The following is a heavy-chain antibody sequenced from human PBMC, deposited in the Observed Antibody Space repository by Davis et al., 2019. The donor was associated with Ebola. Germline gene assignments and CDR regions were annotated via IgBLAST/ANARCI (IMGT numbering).Heavy chain of an antibody. J-gene: IGHJ6*02. V-gene: IGHV3-21*01. CDR1: GFTFSSYS. CDR3: AGPLTGELAV. Sequence: PGGSLRLSCAASGFTFSSYSMNWVRQAPGKGLEWVSSISSSSNYIYYADSVKGRFTISRDNAKNSLYLQMNSLRAEDTAVYYCAGPLTGELAVWGQGTTVTVSS. D-gene: IGHD7-27*01. CDR2: ISSSSNYI.